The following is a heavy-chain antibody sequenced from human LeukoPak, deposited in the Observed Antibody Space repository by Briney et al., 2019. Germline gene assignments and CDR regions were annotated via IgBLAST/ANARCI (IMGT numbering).Heavy chain of an antibody. CDR2: IYYTGST. CDR3: ARGAAATY. Sequence: SETLSLTCTVSGGSISNYYWNWIRQPPGEGLEWIGYIYYTGSTNYNPSLKSRVTMSVDTSKNQFSLKLSSVTAADTAVYYCARGAAATYWGQGTLVTVSS. CDR1: GGSISNYY. D-gene: IGHD6-13*01. V-gene: IGHV4-59*01. J-gene: IGHJ4*02.